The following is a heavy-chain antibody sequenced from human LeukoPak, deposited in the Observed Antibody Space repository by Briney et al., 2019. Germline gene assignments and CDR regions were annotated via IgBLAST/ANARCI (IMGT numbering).Heavy chain of an antibody. CDR3: ARARYSSSFGGFDP. D-gene: IGHD6-6*01. CDR1: EYSFPNYC. Sequence: GESLKISCKHSEYSFPNYCIGWVRQMPGKGLEWMGIIYPDDSDTRYSPSFQGQVTISADKSISTAYLQWSSLKASDTAMYYCARARYSSSFGGFDPWGQGTLVTVSS. J-gene: IGHJ5*02. CDR2: IYPDDSDT. V-gene: IGHV5-51*01.